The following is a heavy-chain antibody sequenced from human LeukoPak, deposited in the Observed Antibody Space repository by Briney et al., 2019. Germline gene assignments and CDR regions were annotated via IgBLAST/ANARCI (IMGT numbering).Heavy chain of an antibody. CDR3: ARVPPAEVRFLEWLSNYYYGMDV. V-gene: IGHV1-2*06. CDR2: INPNSGGT. D-gene: IGHD3-3*01. J-gene: IGHJ6*02. CDR1: GYTFTGYY. Sequence: ASVKVSCKASGYTFTGYYVHWVRQAPGQGLEWMGRINPNSGGTNYAQKFQGRVTMTRDTSISTAYMELSRLRSDDTAVYYCARVPPAEVRFLEWLSNYYYGMDVWGQGTTVTVSS.